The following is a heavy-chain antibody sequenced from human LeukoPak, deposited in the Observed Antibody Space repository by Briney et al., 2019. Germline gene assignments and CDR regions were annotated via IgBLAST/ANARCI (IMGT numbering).Heavy chain of an antibody. V-gene: IGHV4-59*01. J-gene: IGHJ5*02. D-gene: IGHD3-3*01. CDR3: ARDFAHDRFDP. CDR2: IYYSGST. Sequence: SETLSLTCTVSGGSISSYYWSWIRQPPGKGLEWIGYIYYSGSTNYNPSLKSRVTISVDTSKNQFSLKLSSVTAADTAVYYCARDFAHDRFDPWGQGTLVTVSS. CDR1: GGSISSYY.